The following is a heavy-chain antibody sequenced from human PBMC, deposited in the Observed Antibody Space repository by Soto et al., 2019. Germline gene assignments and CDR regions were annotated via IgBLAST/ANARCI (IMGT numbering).Heavy chain of an antibody. CDR2: IYYRGTT. J-gene: IGHJ4*02. Sequence: QVHLQESGPGLVKPSQTLALTCTVSGGSISSGGYYWYWVRQHPEKGLEWIGFIYYRGTTYYNPSLQSRVTMSVETSKNQFSLKLRSVTAADTAVYYCASREVDTTLVGNEYWGQGSLVVVSS. CDR1: GGSISSGGYY. CDR3: ASREVDTTLVGNEY. D-gene: IGHD5-18*01. V-gene: IGHV4-31*03.